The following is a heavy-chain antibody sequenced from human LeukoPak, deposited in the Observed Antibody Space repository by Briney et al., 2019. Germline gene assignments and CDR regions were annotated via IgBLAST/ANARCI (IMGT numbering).Heavy chain of an antibody. J-gene: IGHJ4*02. Sequence: PGGSLRLSCAASGYTFSSYAMSWVRQAPGKGLEWVSFISTDGSTYYAASVKGRFTISRDKSKNTLSLQMNSLRADDTAVYYCARDRPPSLWGQGTLVTVSS. CDR1: GYTFSSYA. CDR3: ARDRPPSL. V-gene: IGHV3-66*01. CDR2: ISTDGST.